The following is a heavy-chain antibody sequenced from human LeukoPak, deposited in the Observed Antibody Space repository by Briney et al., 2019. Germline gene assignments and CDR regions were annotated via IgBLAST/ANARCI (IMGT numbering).Heavy chain of an antibody. CDR1: GGSISSGGSY. CDR3: ARGTSGSYNWFDP. CDR2: IYHSGST. J-gene: IGHJ5*02. Sequence: SETLSFTCTVSGGSISSGGSYWSWIRQHPGKGLEWIGYIYHSGSTHYTPSLKSRVTISVDTSKNQFSLKLSSVTAADTAVYYCARGTSGSYNWFDPWGHGTLVTVSS. V-gene: IGHV4-31*03. D-gene: IGHD2-8*01.